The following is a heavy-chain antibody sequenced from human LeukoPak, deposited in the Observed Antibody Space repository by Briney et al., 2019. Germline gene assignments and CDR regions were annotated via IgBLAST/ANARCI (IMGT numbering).Heavy chain of an antibody. CDR1: GFTFSSYA. Sequence: QPGGSLRLSCAASGFTFSSYAMSWVRQAPGKGLEWVSAISGSGGSTYYADSVKGRFTISRDNSKNTLYLQMNSLKTEDTAVYYCTTDGVGVEGATYDNWGQGTLVSVSS. V-gene: IGHV3-23*01. CDR3: TTDGVGVEGATYDN. D-gene: IGHD1-26*01. J-gene: IGHJ4*02. CDR2: ISGSGGST.